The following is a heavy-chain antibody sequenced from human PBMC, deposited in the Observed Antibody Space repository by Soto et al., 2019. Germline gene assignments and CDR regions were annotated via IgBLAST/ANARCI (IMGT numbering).Heavy chain of an antibody. D-gene: IGHD3-10*01. CDR1: GLTFSNYA. CDR2: LSGSGETP. Sequence: GGSLRLSCAASGLTFSNYAMHWLRQAPGKGLEPGSVLSGSGETPYYADSVKGRISISRANYKNMMYMQMNGLRAEYTAVYFVAKVRRSTMVRGVFRSCDSWGQGNLVTASS. V-gene: IGHV3-23*01. CDR3: AKVRRSTMVRGVFRSCDS. J-gene: IGHJ5*01.